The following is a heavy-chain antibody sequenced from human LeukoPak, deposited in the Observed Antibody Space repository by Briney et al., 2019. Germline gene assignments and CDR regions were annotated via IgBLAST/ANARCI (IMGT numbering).Heavy chain of an antibody. CDR1: GFTLTASD. CDR3: AKRGGSSSSWYYAIED. CDR2: ISDSAA. Sequence: GGSLRLSCAASGFTLTASDLILLRQAPGKGLEGVAKISDSAAHYADSVKGRFIISRDTSKNILFLQMNSLRAEDTAVYYCAKRGGSSSSWYYAIEDWGQGTTVTVSS. D-gene: IGHD6-6*01. J-gene: IGHJ6*02. V-gene: IGHV3-23*01.